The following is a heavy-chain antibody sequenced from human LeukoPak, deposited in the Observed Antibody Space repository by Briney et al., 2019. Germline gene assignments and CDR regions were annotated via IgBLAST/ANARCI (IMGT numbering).Heavy chain of an antibody. J-gene: IGHJ6*03. CDR3: TSSVFGSSSWYNYYYYMDV. Sequence: GGSLRLSCTASGFTFGDYAMSWVRQAPGKGLEWVGFIRSKAYGGTTEYAASVKGRFTISRDDSKSIAYLQMNSLKTEDTAVYYCTSSVFGSSSWYNYYYYMDVWGKGTTVTISS. CDR1: GFTFGDYA. CDR2: IRSKAYGGTT. V-gene: IGHV3-49*04. D-gene: IGHD6-13*01.